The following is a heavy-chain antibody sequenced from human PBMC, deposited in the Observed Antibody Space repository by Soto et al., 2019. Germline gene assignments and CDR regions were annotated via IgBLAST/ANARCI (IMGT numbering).Heavy chain of an antibody. D-gene: IGHD4-17*01. V-gene: IGHV4-4*07. CDR2: IYTSGIT. Sequence: SETLSLTCIVSGGSIGSYYWSWIRQPAGKGLEWIGRIYTSGITNYNPSLKSRVTMSVDTSKNQFSLKLTSVTAADTALYYCARFGYGEGYFDYWGQGTLVTVSS. CDR1: GGSIGSYY. CDR3: ARFGYGEGYFDY. J-gene: IGHJ4*02.